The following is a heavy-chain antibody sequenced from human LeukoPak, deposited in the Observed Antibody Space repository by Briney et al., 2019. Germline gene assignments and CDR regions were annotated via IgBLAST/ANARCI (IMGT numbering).Heavy chain of an antibody. D-gene: IGHD3-10*01. J-gene: IGHJ4*02. CDR1: GGSFSGYY. CDR2: INHSGST. Sequence: SETLSLTCAVYGGSFSGYYWSWIRQPPGKGLEWIGEINHSGSTNYNPSLKSRVTISVDTSKNQFSLTLSSVTAADTAVYYCALGRRTKVRGGGNFDYWGQGTLVTVSS. CDR3: ALGRRTKVRGGGNFDY. V-gene: IGHV4-34*01.